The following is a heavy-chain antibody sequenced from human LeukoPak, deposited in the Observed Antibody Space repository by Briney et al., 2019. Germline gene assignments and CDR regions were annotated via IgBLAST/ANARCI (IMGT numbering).Heavy chain of an antibody. D-gene: IGHD2-15*01. Sequence: PSQTLSLTCTVSGGSISSGDYYWSWIRQPPGKGLEWIGYIYYSGSTYYNPSLKSRVTISVDTSKNQFSLKLSSVTAADTAVYYCARVGGIVVVVAATPIHHAFDIWGQGTMVTVSS. CDR2: IYYSGST. CDR1: GGSISSGDYY. CDR3: ARVGGIVVVVAATPIHHAFDI. J-gene: IGHJ3*02. V-gene: IGHV4-30-4*01.